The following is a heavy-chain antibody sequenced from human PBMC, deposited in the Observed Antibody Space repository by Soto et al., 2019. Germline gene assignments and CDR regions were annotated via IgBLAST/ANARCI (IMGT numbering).Heavy chain of an antibody. V-gene: IGHV3-48*03. D-gene: IGHD3-10*01. Sequence: QLVESGGDLVQPGGSLRLSCAASRFTFSTYEMNWVRQAPGKGLEWVSYISSSGTTVYYADSVKGRFTISRDNAKSSLYLQMNSVRAEDTVVYYCATRSGGGGAFDIWGQGTMVTVSS. CDR2: ISSSGTTV. CDR1: RFTFSTYE. CDR3: ATRSGGGGAFDI. J-gene: IGHJ3*02.